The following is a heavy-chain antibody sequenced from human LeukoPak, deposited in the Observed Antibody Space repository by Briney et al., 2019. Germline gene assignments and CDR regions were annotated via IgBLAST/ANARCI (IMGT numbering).Heavy chain of an antibody. Sequence: SETLSLTCTVSGGSLSSYYWSWIRQPPGKGLEWIGYIYYSGSTNYNPSLKSRVTISVDTSKNQFSLKLSSVTAADTAVYYCARRTAMALDYWGQGTLVTVSS. V-gene: IGHV4-59*08. CDR3: ARRTAMALDY. J-gene: IGHJ4*02. CDR2: IYYSGST. D-gene: IGHD5-18*01. CDR1: GGSLSSYY.